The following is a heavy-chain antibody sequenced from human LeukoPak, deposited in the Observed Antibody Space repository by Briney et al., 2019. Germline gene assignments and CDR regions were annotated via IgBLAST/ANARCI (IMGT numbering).Heavy chain of an antibody. CDR2: ISYDGSNK. CDR3: ARNSNYYDSSGYYYFDY. J-gene: IGHJ4*02. D-gene: IGHD3-22*01. CDR1: GFTFSSYA. Sequence: GGSLRLSCAASGFTFSSYAMHWVRQAPGKGLEWVAVISYDGSNKYYADSVKGRFTISRDNSKNTLYLQMNSLRAEDTAVYYCARNSNYYDSSGYYYFDYWGQGTLVTVSS. V-gene: IGHV3-30-3*01.